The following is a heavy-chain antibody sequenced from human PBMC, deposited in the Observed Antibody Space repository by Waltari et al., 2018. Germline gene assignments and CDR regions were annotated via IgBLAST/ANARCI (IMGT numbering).Heavy chain of an antibody. CDR2: INPNRGGT. CDR3: ARAGHMITFGGVHGPFDI. CDR1: GYTFTGYY. J-gene: IGHJ3*02. D-gene: IGHD3-16*01. Sequence: QVQLVQSGAEVKKPGASVKVSCKASGYTFTGYYMHWVRQAPGQGLEWMGWINPNRGGTNYAQKFQGRVTMTRDTSISTAYMELSRLRSDDTAVYYCARAGHMITFGGVHGPFDIWGQGTMVTVSS. V-gene: IGHV1-2*02.